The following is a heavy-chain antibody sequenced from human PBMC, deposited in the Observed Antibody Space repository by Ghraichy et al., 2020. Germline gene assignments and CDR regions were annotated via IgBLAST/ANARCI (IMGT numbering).Heavy chain of an antibody. Sequence: GGSLRLSCAASGFSSYNYAMNWVRQAPGRGLEWVAGTSGSGGLTFDAAFVQGRFTISRDNSQNSLFLQMNSLSAADTALYYCAKTDFWNGRDAPKFDSWGAGTLVTVPA. CDR3: AKTDFWNGRDAPKFDS. D-gene: IGHD3/OR15-3a*01. CDR1: GFSSYNYA. V-gene: IGHV3-23*01. J-gene: IGHJ4*02. CDR2: TSGSGGLT.